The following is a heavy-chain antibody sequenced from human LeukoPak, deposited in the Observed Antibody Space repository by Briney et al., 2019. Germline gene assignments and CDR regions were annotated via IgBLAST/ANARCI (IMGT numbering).Heavy chain of an antibody. Sequence: GGSLRLSCAASGFTFSSYAMSWVRQAPGKGLEWVSSASGSGGSTYYADSVKGRFTISRDNSKNTLYLQMNSLRAEDTAVYYCAKSSIAVAGTEFDYWGQGTLVTVSS. CDR1: GFTFSSYA. CDR3: AKSSIAVAGTEFDY. D-gene: IGHD6-19*01. CDR2: ASGSGGST. J-gene: IGHJ4*02. V-gene: IGHV3-23*01.